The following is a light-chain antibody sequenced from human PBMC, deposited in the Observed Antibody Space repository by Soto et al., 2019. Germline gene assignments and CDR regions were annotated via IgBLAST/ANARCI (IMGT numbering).Light chain of an antibody. Sequence: EIVLTHSPGNLSMFRGERAPVSGRASQSVSSSYLAWYQQKPGQDPRILIYGGSSRATGIPDRFSGSGSGTDFTLTISRLEPEDFAVYYCPQYGSSIPFGNWPRLELK. CDR2: GGS. J-gene: IGKJ5*01. CDR1: QSVSSSY. V-gene: IGKV3-20*01. CDR3: PQYGSSIP.